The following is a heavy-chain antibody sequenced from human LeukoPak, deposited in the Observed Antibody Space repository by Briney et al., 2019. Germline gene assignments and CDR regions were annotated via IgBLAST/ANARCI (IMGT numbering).Heavy chain of an antibody. CDR1: GGSISSYY. Sequence: PSETLSVTCTVSGGSISSYYCSWIRQPPGKGLEWIGYIYYSGSTNYNPSLKSRVTISVDTSKNQFSLKLSSVTAADTAVYYCARVPAPTSFYYYGMDVWGQGTTVTVSS. J-gene: IGHJ6*02. CDR3: ARVPAPTSFYYYGMDV. CDR2: IYYSGST. V-gene: IGHV4-59*01.